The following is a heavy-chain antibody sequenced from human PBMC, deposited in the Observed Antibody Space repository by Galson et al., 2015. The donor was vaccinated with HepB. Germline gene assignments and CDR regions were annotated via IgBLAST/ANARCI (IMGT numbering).Heavy chain of an antibody. CDR1: GFSFSAYG. J-gene: IGHJ3*01. Sequence: SLRLSCAASGFSFSAYGMHWVRQTPGKGLEWVAVMSNSGTFIRYADSMEGRFTISRDNSKKILYLQMNSLRAEDTAIYYCARDDEVADPFSHGFDLWGQGTTVAVSS. CDR2: MSNSGTFI. V-gene: IGHV3-33*01. D-gene: IGHD2/OR15-2a*01. CDR3: ARDDEVADPFSHGFDL.